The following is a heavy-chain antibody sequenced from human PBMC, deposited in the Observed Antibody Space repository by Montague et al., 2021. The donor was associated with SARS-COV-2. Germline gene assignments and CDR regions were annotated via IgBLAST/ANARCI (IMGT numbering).Heavy chain of an antibody. J-gene: IGHJ3*02. CDR3: ARLESTGGVIIRGAFHI. Sequence: SETLSLTCSVSGDSINNSRYHWGWIRQPPGKGLEWIGTIYYSGSAYYNPSLKSRVTISVDTSKDQFSLKLNSVTAADTAVYYCARLESTGGVIIRGAFHIWGQGTKVTVSS. V-gene: IGHV4-39*01. CDR2: IYYSGSA. CDR1: GDSINNSRYH. D-gene: IGHD3-10*01.